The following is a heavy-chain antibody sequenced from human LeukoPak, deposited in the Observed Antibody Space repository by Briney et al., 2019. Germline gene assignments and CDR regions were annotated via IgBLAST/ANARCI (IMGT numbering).Heavy chain of an antibody. J-gene: IGHJ5*02. CDR3: ARSFGYLYNWFDP. CDR1: GGSISSGDYY. Sequence: SETLSLTCTVSGGSISSGDYYWSWIRQPPGKGLEWVGYIYYSGSTYYNPSLKSRVTISVDTSKNQFSLKLSSVTAADTAVYYCARSFGYLYNWFDPWGQGTLVTVSS. D-gene: IGHD3-10*01. V-gene: IGHV4-30-4*01. CDR2: IYYSGST.